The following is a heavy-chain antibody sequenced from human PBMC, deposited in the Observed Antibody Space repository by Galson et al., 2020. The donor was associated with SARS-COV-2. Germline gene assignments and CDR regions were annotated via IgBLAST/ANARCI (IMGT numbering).Heavy chain of an antibody. J-gene: IGHJ4*02. CDR2: IIGDGNGA. Sequence: GESLKISCAASGFSFSNYWMHWVRQAPGQGLVWVSRIIGDGNGATYADSVKGRFIISRDNTKNILYLQMDSLGAEDTAVYYCARAVMVSGNDYWGQGALVTVSS. D-gene: IGHD5-18*01. V-gene: IGHV3-74*03. CDR1: GFSFSNYW. CDR3: ARAVMVSGNDY.